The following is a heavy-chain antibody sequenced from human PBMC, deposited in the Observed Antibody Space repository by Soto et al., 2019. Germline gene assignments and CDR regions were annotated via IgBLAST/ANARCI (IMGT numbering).Heavy chain of an antibody. CDR2: IYSSGST. CDR1: GGSISSGDYY. J-gene: IGHJ2*01. Sequence: LCGGSISSGDYYWTWIRQHPGKGLEWIGYIYSSGSTYHNPSLKSRVMLSLDMSKNQFSLKLSSVTAADTAVYYCVRAAAIAGWDRYFDLWGRGTLVTVSS. V-gene: IGHV4-31*02. D-gene: IGHD6-19*01. CDR3: VRAAAIAGWDRYFDL.